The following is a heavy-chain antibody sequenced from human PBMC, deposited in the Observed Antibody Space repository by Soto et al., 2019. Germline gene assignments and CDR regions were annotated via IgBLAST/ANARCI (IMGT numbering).Heavy chain of an antibody. CDR2: LYAGGNT. CDR1: GLTVSSSY. CDR3: AKYTLSPEDH. Sequence: PGGSLRLSCAASGLTVSSSYMSWVRQAPGKGLEWVSTLYAGGNTYYADSVKGRFTISRDDAKNTLYLRMNSLRADDTGVYYCAKYTLSPEDHWGQGTLVTVSS. D-gene: IGHD2-15*01. V-gene: IGHV3-66*01. J-gene: IGHJ4*02.